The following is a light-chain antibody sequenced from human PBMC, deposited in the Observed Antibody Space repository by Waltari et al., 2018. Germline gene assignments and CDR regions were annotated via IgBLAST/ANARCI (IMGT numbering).Light chain of an antibody. J-gene: IGLJ1*01. V-gene: IGLV3-21*04. Sequence: SYALTQPPSVSVAPGTTARITRGGDNIGSYSVHWYQQKPGQAPVLVIFYDSDRPSGIPERFSGSNSGNTATLTISSVEAGDEAKYYCHVWHPDMDPGVFGPGTEVSV. CDR3: HVWHPDMDPGV. CDR1: NIGSYS. CDR2: YDS.